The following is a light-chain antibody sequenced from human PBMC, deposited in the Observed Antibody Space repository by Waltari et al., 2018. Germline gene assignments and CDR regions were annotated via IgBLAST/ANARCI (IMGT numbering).Light chain of an antibody. J-gene: IGLJ3*02. V-gene: IGLV3-19*01. CDR3: HSRKGSDNQVV. CDR1: SLRTSY. CDR2: GKD. Sequence: SSELTQGPAVSVALGLTVKITCQGDSLRTSYASWYQVKPGQAPVLFLFGKDKRPSRIPDRISGYTSGTTSSLTITGAQAEDEADYYCHSRKGSDNQVVFGGGTKLTVL.